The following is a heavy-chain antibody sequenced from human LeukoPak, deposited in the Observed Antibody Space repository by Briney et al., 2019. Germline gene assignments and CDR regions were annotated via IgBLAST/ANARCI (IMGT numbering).Heavy chain of an antibody. CDR2: ISRGASRT. J-gene: IGHJ4*02. V-gene: IGHV3-74*01. CDR3: ARGGSDTAMAHDY. CDR1: GFTFSNHW. Sequence: PGGSLRLSCAASGFTFSNHWMHWVRQAPGKGLMWVSRISRGASRTDYADSVKGRFTISRDDAKNTLYLQVNSLRVEGTGVYFCARGGSDTAMAHDYWGQGILVTVSS. D-gene: IGHD5-18*01.